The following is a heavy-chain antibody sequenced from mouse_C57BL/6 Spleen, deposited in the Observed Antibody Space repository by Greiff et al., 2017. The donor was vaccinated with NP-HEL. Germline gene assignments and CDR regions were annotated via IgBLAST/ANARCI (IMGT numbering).Heavy chain of an antibody. CDR3: ARQDGYLLHWYFDV. J-gene: IGHJ1*03. V-gene: IGHV5-16*01. D-gene: IGHD2-3*01. Sequence: EVMLVESEGGLVQPGSSMKLSCTASGFTFSDYYMAWVRQVPEKGLEWVANINYDGSSTYYLDSLKSRFIISRDNAKNILYLQMSSLKSEDTATYYCARQDGYLLHWYFDVWGTGTTVTVSS. CDR1: GFTFSDYY. CDR2: INYDGSST.